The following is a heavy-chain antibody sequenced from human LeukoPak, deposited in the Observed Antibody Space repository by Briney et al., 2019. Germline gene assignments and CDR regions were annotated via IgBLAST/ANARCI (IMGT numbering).Heavy chain of an antibody. CDR1: RFTFDDYA. Sequence: GGSLRLSCAASRFTFDDYAMHWVRQAPGKGLEWVSGISWNSGSIGYADSVKGRFTISRDNAKNSLYLQMNSLRAEDTALNYCAKALTTVVTRGAFDIWGQGSMVTVSS. J-gene: IGHJ3*02. CDR2: ISWNSGSI. V-gene: IGHV3-9*01. CDR3: AKALTTVVTRGAFDI. D-gene: IGHD4-23*01.